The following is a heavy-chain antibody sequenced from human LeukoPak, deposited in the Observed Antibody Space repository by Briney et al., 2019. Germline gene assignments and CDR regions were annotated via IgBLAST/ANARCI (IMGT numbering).Heavy chain of an antibody. V-gene: IGHV4-61*02. CDR3: ARRIAAAGTPPDFDY. D-gene: IGHD6-13*01. J-gene: IGHJ4*02. CDR1: GGSISSGSYY. Sequence: SETLSLTCTVSGGSISSGSYYWSWIRQPAGKGLEWIGCIYTSGSTNYNPSLKSRVTISVDTSKNQFSLKLSSVTAADTAVYYCARRIAAAGTPPDFDYWGQGTLVTVSS. CDR2: IYTSGST.